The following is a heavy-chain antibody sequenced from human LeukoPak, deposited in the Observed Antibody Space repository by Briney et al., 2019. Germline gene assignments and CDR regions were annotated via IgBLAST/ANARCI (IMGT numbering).Heavy chain of an antibody. J-gene: IGHJ4*02. CDR2: IIPIFGTA. Sequence: GASVKVSCKASGGTFSSYAISWVRQAPGQGLEWMGGIIPIFGTANYAQKFQGRVTITTDTSTSTAYMELRRLRSDDTAVYYGGRDLGPTTPPPSDDYWGQGTLVTVSS. CDR1: GGTFSSYA. V-gene: IGHV1-69*05. CDR3: GRDLGPTTPPPSDDY. D-gene: IGHD4-11*01.